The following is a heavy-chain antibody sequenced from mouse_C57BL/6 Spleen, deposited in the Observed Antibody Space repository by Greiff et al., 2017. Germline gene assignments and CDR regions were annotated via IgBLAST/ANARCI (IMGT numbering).Heavy chain of an antibody. J-gene: IGHJ1*03. D-gene: IGHD3-2*02. CDR2: LWPGGGT. Sequence: VKLVESGPGLVAPSQSLSITCTVSGFSLTSYAISWVRQPPGKGLEWLGVLWPGGGTNYNSALKPRLSISKDNAKSQVFLKMNSLQTDDTARYYCARIRSYWYCDVWGTGTTVTVAS. V-gene: IGHV2-9-1*01. CDR3: ARIRSYWYCDV. CDR1: GFSLTSYA.